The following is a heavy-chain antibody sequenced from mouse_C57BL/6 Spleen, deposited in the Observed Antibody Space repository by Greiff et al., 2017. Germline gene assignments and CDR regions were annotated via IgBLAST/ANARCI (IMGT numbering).Heavy chain of an antibody. D-gene: IGHD1-1*02. Sequence: EVKLQESGPGLVKPSPSLSLSCSVTGYSFTSGYYWNWIRQFPGNKLEWMGYISYDGSNNYNPSLKNRTSITRDTSKNQFFLKLKTVTTEDTATYYCARNGGSPAWFAYWGQGTLVTVSA. CDR1: GYSFTSGYY. CDR2: ISYDGSN. J-gene: IGHJ3*01. V-gene: IGHV3-6*01. CDR3: ARNGGSPAWFAY.